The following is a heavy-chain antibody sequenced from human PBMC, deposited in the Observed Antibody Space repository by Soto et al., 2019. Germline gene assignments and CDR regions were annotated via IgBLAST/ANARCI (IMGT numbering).Heavy chain of an antibody. J-gene: IGHJ4*02. CDR1: GFTFSSYA. CDR2: ISGSGGST. D-gene: IGHD3-22*01. CDR3: AKATYYYDSSGYYPDDY. V-gene: IGHV3-23*01. Sequence: GGSLRLSCAAPGFTFSSYAMSWVRQAPGKGLEWVSAISGSGGSTYYADSVKGRFTISRDNSKNTLYLQMNSLRAEDTAVYYCAKATYYYDSSGYYPDDYWGQGTLVTVSS.